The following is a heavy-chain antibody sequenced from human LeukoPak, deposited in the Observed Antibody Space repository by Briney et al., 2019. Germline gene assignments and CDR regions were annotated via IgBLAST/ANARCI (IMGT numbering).Heavy chain of an antibody. D-gene: IGHD3-22*01. Sequence: GGSLRLSCAVSGFTFSNYAMNWIRQAPGKGLEWVSSIDVGSYTYYADSVKGRFTISRDNAKNSLYLQMNSLRAEDTAVYYCARDRRNYYYDSSGYDYWGQGTLVTVSS. J-gene: IGHJ4*02. V-gene: IGHV3-69-1*01. CDR1: GFTFSNYA. CDR3: ARDRRNYYYDSSGYDY. CDR2: IDVGSYT.